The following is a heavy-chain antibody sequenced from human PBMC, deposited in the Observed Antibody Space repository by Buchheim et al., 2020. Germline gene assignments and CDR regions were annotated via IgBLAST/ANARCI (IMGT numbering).Heavy chain of an antibody. D-gene: IGHD3-10*01. V-gene: IGHV3-48*03. J-gene: IGHJ6*03. CDR1: VSIFSGYD. Sequence: EVQLVESGGGLVQPGGSLRLSCAASVSIFSGYDMAWVRHSPGKGLEWLSFVSSSGTSKTYAESVEGRFTVSRDNANNSLCLQMNSLRAEDSAVYYCARRNYYSSGGLYFYYYVDVWGKGT. CDR2: VSSSGTSK. CDR3: ARRNYYSSGGLYFYYYVDV.